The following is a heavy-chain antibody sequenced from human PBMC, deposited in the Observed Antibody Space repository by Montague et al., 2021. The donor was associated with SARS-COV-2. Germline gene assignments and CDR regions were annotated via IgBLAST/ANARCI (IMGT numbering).Heavy chain of an antibody. V-gene: IGHV4-59*01. CDR2: IYYTGSV. J-gene: IGHJ4*02. CDR1: GGSISSYY. D-gene: IGHD7-27*01. Sequence: SEILSPTCTVSGGSISSYYWSWIRQPPGKGLKWIGYIYYTGSVNYNPSLKSRVTISVDTSKNQFSLKLSSVTAADTAVYYCARGSGDYWGQGTLVTVSS. CDR3: ARGSGDY.